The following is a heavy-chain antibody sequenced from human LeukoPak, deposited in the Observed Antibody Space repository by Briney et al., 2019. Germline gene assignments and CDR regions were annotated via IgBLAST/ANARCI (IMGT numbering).Heavy chain of an antibody. D-gene: IGHD1-26*01. V-gene: IGHV3-74*01. J-gene: IGHJ3*02. Sequence: PGGSLRLSCAASGFAFSGYWMHWVRQPPGKGLVWVSRITGDGSSTTYADSVKGRFTISRDNAKNSLYLQMNSLRAEDTALYYCARLGVGATRDAFDIWGQGTMVTVSS. CDR3: ARLGVGATRDAFDI. CDR2: ITGDGSST. CDR1: GFAFSGYW.